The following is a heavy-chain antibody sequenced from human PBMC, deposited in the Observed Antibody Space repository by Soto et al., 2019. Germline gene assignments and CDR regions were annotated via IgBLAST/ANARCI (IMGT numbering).Heavy chain of an antibody. Sequence: QVQLVQSGAEVKKPGASVKVSCKASGYTFTGYYMHWVRQAPGQGLEWMGWINPNSGGTNYAQKFQGRVTMTRDTSISAAYMELSRLRSDDTAVYDGARDQGNWNDFSAAFDILGQGTMVTVSS. D-gene: IGHD1-1*01. V-gene: IGHV1-2*02. CDR1: GYTFTGYY. CDR3: ARDQGNWNDFSAAFDI. CDR2: INPNSGGT. J-gene: IGHJ3*02.